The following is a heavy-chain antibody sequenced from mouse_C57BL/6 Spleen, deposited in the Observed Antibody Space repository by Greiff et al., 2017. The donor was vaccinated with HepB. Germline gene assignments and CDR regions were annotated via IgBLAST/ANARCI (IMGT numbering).Heavy chain of an antibody. J-gene: IGHJ1*03. Sequence: DVHLVESGGGLVKPGGSLKLSCAASGFTFSDYGMHWVRQAPEKGLEWVAYISSGSSTIYYADTVKGRFTISRDNAKNTLFLQMTSLRSEDTAMYYCAILTGTWYFDVWGTGTTVTVSS. CDR2: ISSGSSTI. CDR1: GFTFSDYG. D-gene: IGHD4-1*01. V-gene: IGHV5-17*01. CDR3: AILTGTWYFDV.